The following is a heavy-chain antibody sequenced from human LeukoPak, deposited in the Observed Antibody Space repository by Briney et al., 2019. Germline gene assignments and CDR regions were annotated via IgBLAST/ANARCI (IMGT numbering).Heavy chain of an antibody. CDR2: ISSSGSTI. V-gene: IGHV3-48*03. Sequence: QPGGSLRLSCAASGFTFSSYEMNWVRQAPGKGLEWVSYISSSGSTIYYADSVKGRFTISRGNAKNSLYLQMNSLRAEDTAVYYCASGEGSGSGSYYNNWFDPWGQGTLVTVSS. CDR3: ASGEGSGSGSYYNNWFDP. D-gene: IGHD3-10*01. CDR1: GFTFSSYE. J-gene: IGHJ5*02.